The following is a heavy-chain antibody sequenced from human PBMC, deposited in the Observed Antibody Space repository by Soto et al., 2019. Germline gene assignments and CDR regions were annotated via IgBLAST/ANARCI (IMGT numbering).Heavy chain of an antibody. D-gene: IGHD3-10*01. Sequence: SETLSLTCTVSGGSISSGGYYWIWIRHHPGKGLEWIGYIYYSGSTYYNPSLKSRVTISVDTSKNQFSLKLSSVTTADTAVYYCARGAIWFGEFPRLNWFDPWGQGTLVTVSS. CDR1: GGSISSGGYY. V-gene: IGHV4-31*03. CDR3: ARGAIWFGEFPRLNWFDP. CDR2: IYYSGST. J-gene: IGHJ5*02.